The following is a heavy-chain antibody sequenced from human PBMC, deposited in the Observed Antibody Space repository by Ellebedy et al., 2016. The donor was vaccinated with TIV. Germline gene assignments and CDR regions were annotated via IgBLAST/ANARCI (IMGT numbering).Heavy chain of an antibody. D-gene: IGHD5-24*01. Sequence: GESLKISCAASGFTFSSYAMHWVRQAPGKGLEWVAVISYDVSNKYYADSVKGRFTISGDNSKNTLYLQMNSLRAEDTAVYYCARDGWLQFVYYFDYWGQGTLVTVSS. J-gene: IGHJ4*02. CDR3: ARDGWLQFVYYFDY. CDR2: ISYDVSNK. CDR1: GFTFSSYA. V-gene: IGHV3-30-3*01.